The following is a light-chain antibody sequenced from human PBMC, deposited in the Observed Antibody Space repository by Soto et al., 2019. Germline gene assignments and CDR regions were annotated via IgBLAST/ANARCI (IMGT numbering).Light chain of an antibody. V-gene: IGKV3-20*01. CDR1: QSVSSSY. Sequence: EIVLTQSPGTLSLSPGERATLSCRASQSVSSSYLAWYQQKPGQAPRLLIYGASSRATGIPDRFSGSGSGTDFTLTISRLEPEDFAVYYCQQYGSSPPLTCGHGTRLEIK. J-gene: IGKJ5*01. CDR2: GAS. CDR3: QQYGSSPPLT.